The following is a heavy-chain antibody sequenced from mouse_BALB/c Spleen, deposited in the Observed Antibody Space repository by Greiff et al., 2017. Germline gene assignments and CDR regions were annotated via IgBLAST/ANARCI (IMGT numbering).Heavy chain of an antibody. D-gene: IGHD1-1*01. Sequence: EVKLQESGGGLVKPGGSLKLSCAASGFTFSSYAMSWVRQTPEKRLEWVATISSGGSYTYYPDSVKGRFTISRDNAKNTLYLQMSSLRSEDTAMYYCARQKKLRGAMDYWGQGTSVTVSS. J-gene: IGHJ4*01. V-gene: IGHV5-9-3*01. CDR1: GFTFSSYA. CDR3: ARQKKLRGAMDY. CDR2: ISSGGSYT.